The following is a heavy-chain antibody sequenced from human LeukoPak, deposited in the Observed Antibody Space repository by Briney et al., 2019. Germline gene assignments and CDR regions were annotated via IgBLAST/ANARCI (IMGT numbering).Heavy chain of an antibody. V-gene: IGHV4-30-2*01. D-gene: IGHD6-19*01. J-gene: IGHJ4*02. CDR1: GGSISSGGYY. Sequence: SQTLSLTCTVSGGSISSGGYYWSWIRQPPGKGLEWIGYIYHSGSTYYNPSLKSRVTISVDRSKNQFSLKLSSVTAADTAVYYCARARGSGWYEPFDYWGQGTLVTVSS. CDR3: ARARGSGWYEPFDY. CDR2: IYHSGST.